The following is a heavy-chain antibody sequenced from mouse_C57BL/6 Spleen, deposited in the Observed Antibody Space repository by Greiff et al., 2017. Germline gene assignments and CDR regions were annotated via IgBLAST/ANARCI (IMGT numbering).Heavy chain of an antibody. CDR1: GYTFTDYN. J-gene: IGHJ2*01. CDR3: ARECITTVVADYFDY. Sequence: VQLKQSGPELVKPGASVKMSCKASGYTFTDYNMHWVKQSHGKSLEWIGYINPNNGGTSYNQKFKGKATLTVNKSSSTAYMELRSLTSEDSAVYYCARECITTVVADYFDYWGQGTTLTVSS. D-gene: IGHD1-1*01. V-gene: IGHV1-22*01. CDR2: INPNNGGT.